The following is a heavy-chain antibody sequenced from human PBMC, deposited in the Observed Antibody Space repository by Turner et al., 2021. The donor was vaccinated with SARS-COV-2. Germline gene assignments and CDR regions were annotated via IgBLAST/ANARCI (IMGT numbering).Heavy chain of an antibody. CDR2: INHSGST. V-gene: IGHV4-34*01. CDR1: GGSFRGYY. D-gene: IGHD1-26*01. J-gene: IGHJ6*02. CDR3: ARGIKGVLMSGSYYYYGMDV. Sequence: QVQLQQWGAGLLKPSETLSLPCAVYGGSFRGYYWSWIRQPPGKGLEWIKEINHSGSTNYNPSLKSRVTISVDTSKNQFSLKLSSVTAADTAVYYCARGIKGVLMSGSYYYYGMDVWGQGTTVTVSS.